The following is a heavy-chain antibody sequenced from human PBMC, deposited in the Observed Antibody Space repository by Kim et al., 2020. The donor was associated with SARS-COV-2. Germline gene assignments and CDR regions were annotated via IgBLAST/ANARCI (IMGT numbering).Heavy chain of an antibody. J-gene: IGHJ4*02. D-gene: IGHD3-3*01. V-gene: IGHV3-48*03. Sequence: GGSLRLSCAASGFTFSSYEMNWVRQAPGKGLEWVSYISSSGSTIYYADSVKGRFTISRDNAKNSLYLQMNSLRAEDTAVYYCARTQYYDFWSGYYPPPRGEFDYWGQGTLVTVSS. CDR2: ISSSGSTI. CDR1: GFTFSSYE. CDR3: ARTQYYDFWSGYYPPPRGEFDY.